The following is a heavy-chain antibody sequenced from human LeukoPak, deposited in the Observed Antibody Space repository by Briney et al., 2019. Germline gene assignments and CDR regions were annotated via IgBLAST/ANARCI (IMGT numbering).Heavy chain of an antibody. CDR1: GGSISSGGYY. CDR2: IHYSGST. CDR3: ARDRIYYYMDV. J-gene: IGHJ6*03. Sequence: PSQTLSLTRTVSGGSISSGGYYWSWIRQHPGKGLEWIGYIHYSGSTFYNPSLESRVTISIDTSKNQFSLRLSSVVAADTAVYFCARDRIYYYMDVWGKGTTVTVSS. V-gene: IGHV4-31*03.